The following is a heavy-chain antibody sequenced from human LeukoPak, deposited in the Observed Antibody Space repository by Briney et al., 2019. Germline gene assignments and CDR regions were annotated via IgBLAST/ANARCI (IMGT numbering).Heavy chain of an antibody. V-gene: IGHV4-59*01. CDR3: ARSELLWFGRVNSGFDY. CDR1: GGSISTYY. Sequence: PSETLSLTCTVSGGSISTYYWSWLRQPPGKGLEWIGYVYYSGSTNYNPSLKSRVTISVDTSKNQFSLNLNSVTAADTAVYYCARSELLWFGRVNSGFDYWGQGTLVTVSS. D-gene: IGHD3-10*01. J-gene: IGHJ4*02. CDR2: VYYSGST.